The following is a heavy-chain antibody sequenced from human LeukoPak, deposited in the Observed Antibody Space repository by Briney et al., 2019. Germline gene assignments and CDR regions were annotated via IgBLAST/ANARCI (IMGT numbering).Heavy chain of an antibody. CDR3: AREYYDSSGYPAGSDY. CDR2: IWYDGSNK. V-gene: IGHV3-33*01. D-gene: IGHD3-22*01. Sequence: GGSLRLSCAASGFTFSSYGMHWVRQAPGRGLEWVAVIWYDGSNKYDADPVKGRFTISRDNSKNTLYLQMNSLGAEDTAVYYCAREYYDSSGYPAGSDYWGQGTLVTVSS. CDR1: GFTFSSYG. J-gene: IGHJ4*02.